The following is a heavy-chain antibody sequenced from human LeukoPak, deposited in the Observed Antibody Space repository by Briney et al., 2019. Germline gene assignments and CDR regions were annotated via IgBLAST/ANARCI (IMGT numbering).Heavy chain of an antibody. J-gene: IGHJ3*02. Sequence: SETLSLTCTVSGGSISSGSYYWSWIRQPAGKGLEWIGRIYTSGSTNYNPSLKSRVTISVDTSKNQFSLKLSSVTAADTAVYYCATGAVAADDAFDIWGQGTMVTVSS. D-gene: IGHD6-19*01. CDR3: ATGAVAADDAFDI. CDR1: GGSISSGSYY. CDR2: IYTSGST. V-gene: IGHV4-61*02.